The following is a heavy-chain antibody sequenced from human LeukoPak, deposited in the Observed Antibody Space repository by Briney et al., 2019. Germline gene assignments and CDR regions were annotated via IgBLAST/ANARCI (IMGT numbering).Heavy chain of an antibody. CDR3: ARDRDILTPYYYYGMDV. D-gene: IGHD3-9*01. J-gene: IGHJ6*02. Sequence: SETLSLTCAVYGVSFSGYYWSWIRQPPGKGLEWIGEINHSGSTNYNPSLKSRVTISVDTSKNQFSLKLSSVTAADTAVYYCARDRDILTPYYYYGMDVWGQGTTVTVSS. CDR1: GVSFSGYY. V-gene: IGHV4-34*01. CDR2: INHSGST.